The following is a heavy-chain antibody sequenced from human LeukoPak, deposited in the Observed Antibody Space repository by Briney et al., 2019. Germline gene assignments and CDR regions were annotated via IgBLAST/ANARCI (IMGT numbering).Heavy chain of an antibody. CDR1: GGSISSGGYY. D-gene: IGHD5-12*01. CDR3: ARAGYSGYLPDY. Sequence: SQTLSLTRTVSGGSISSGGYYWSWIRQHPGKGLEWIGYIYYSGSTYYNPSLKSRVTISVDTSKNQFSLKLSSVTAADTAVYYCARAGYSGYLPDYWGQGTLVTVSS. CDR2: IYYSGST. J-gene: IGHJ4*02. V-gene: IGHV4-31*03.